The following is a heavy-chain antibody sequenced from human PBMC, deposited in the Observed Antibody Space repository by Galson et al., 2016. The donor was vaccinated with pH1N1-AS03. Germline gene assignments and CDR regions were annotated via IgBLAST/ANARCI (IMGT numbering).Heavy chain of an antibody. CDR2: TYWRSRWYN. CDR3: AGGRYSAFDI. D-gene: IGHD1-1*01. J-gene: IGHJ3*02. V-gene: IGHV6-1*01. Sequence: CAISGDSVSSNIDAWNWIRQSPSGGLEWLGRTYWRSRWYNDYAVSVKSRITINPDTSKNQFSLQLNSVTPEDTAVYYWAGGRYSAFDIWGQGTMVTVSS. CDR1: GDSVSSNIDA.